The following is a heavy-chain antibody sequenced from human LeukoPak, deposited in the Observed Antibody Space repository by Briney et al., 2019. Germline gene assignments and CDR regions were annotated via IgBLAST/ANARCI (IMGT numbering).Heavy chain of an antibody. CDR3: ARLGYSSGWFYSGYYYYGMDV. D-gene: IGHD6-19*01. J-gene: IGHJ6*02. CDR2: MNPNSGNT. Sequence: ASVKVSCKASGYTFTSYDIKWVRQATGQGLEWMGWMNPNSGNTGYAQKFKGRVTMTRNTSISTAYMELSSLRSEDTAVYYCARLGYSSGWFYSGYYYYGMDVWGQGTTVTASS. V-gene: IGHV1-8*01. CDR1: GYTFTSYD.